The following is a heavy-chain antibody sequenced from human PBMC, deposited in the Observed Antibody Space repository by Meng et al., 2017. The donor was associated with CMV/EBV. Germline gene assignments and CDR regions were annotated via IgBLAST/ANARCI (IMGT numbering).Heavy chain of an antibody. CDR3: VRSGYYFDY. V-gene: IGHV3-30*04. J-gene: IGHJ4*02. CDR2: TSYDGSNK. D-gene: IGHD3-22*01. Sequence: GESLKISCAASGFTFSSYAMHWVRQAPGKGLEWVAVTSYDGSNKYYADSVKGRFTISRDNSKNTLYLQMNSLRAEDTAVYYCVRSGYYFDYWGQGTLVTVSS. CDR1: GFTFSSYA.